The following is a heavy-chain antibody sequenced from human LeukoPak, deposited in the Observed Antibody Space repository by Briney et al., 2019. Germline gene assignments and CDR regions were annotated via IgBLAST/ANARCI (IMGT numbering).Heavy chain of an antibody. J-gene: IGHJ4*02. CDR2: INPNSGGT. V-gene: IGHV1-2*02. CDR3: ARVVAELWFGYDY. Sequence: GASVKVSCKASGYTFTGYYMHWVRQAPGQGLEWMGWINPNSGGTNYAQKFQGRVTMTRDTSISTAYMELSRLRSDDTAVYYCARVVAELWFGYDYWGQGTLVTVSS. CDR1: GYTFTGYY. D-gene: IGHD3-10*01.